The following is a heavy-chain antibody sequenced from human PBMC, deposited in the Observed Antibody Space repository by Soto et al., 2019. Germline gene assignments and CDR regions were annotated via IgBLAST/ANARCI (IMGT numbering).Heavy chain of an antibody. CDR1: GFTFSSYA. CDR2: ISGSGGST. Sequence: EVQLLESGGGLVQPGGSLRLSCAASGFTFSSYAMRWVRQAPGKGLEWVSAISGSGGSTYYADSVKGQFTISRDNSKNTLYLQMNSLRAEDTAVYYCARRGSGSYYDYWGQGTRVTVSS. CDR3: ARRGSGSYYDY. D-gene: IGHD1-26*01. V-gene: IGHV3-23*01. J-gene: IGHJ4*02.